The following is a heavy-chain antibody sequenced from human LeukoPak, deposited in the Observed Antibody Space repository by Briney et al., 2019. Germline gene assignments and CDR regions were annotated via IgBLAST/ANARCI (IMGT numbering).Heavy chain of an antibody. CDR1: GFTFRNYW. J-gene: IGHJ4*02. V-gene: IGHV3-7*03. D-gene: IGHD6-19*01. Sequence: PGGSLRLSCAASGFTFRNYWMSWVRQAPGTGLEWVANIKQDGSDRNYVTSVRGRFTISRDNAESSLFLQMNSLRAEDTAVYYCVRNLAVAGTCFDSWGQGTLVTVPS. CDR3: VRNLAVAGTCFDS. CDR2: IKQDGSDR.